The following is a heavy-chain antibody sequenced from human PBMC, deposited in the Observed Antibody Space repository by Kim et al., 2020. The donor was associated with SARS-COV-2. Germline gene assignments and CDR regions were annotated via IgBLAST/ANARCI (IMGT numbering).Heavy chain of an antibody. CDR2: VWYDGSNK. V-gene: IGHV3-33*01. D-gene: IGHD4-17*01. Sequence: GGSLRLSCEASGFKFNSFAMHWVRQAPGKGLEWVAVVWYDGSNKNYASSVKGRFIISRDNSKNTLYLQMNRLAVDDMAVYYCAREAGDYPAEYFQHWGQG. CDR1: GFKFNSFA. CDR3: AREAGDYPAEYFQH. J-gene: IGHJ1*01.